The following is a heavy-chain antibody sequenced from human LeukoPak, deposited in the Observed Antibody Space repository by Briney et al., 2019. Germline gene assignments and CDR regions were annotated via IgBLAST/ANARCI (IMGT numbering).Heavy chain of an antibody. CDR2: IYYSGST. CDR3: ASAGLRFLEWLEFDY. Sequence: SETLSLTCTVSGGSISSSSYYWGWIRQPPGKGLEWIGSIYYSGSTYYNPSLKSRVTISVDTSKNQLSLKLSSVTAADTAVYYCASAGLRFLEWLEFDYWGQGTLVTVSS. J-gene: IGHJ4*02. CDR1: GGSISSSSYY. D-gene: IGHD3-3*01. V-gene: IGHV4-39*01.